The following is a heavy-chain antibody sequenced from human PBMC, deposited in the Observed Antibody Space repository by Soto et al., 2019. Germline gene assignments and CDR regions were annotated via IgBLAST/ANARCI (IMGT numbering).Heavy chain of an antibody. Sequence: SRILSCTVSGFTFCDYSVNWARQAPGKGLEWVGFIRSKAYGGTAEYAASVKGRFTISRDDSKSIAYLQMNSLKTEDTAVYYCTRREVLLTHPPFDYWGQGTLVTVSS. CDR3: TRREVLLTHPPFDY. J-gene: IGHJ4*02. CDR2: IRSKAYGGTA. CDR1: GFTFCDYS. D-gene: IGHD2-21*02. V-gene: IGHV3-49*04.